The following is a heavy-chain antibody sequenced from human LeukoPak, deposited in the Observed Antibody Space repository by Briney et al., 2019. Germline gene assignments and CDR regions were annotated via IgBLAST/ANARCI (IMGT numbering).Heavy chain of an antibody. V-gene: IGHV4-39*01. J-gene: IGHJ4*02. CDR3: ARLETIFGVAPDY. CDR1: GGSISSSSYY. Sequence: SETLPLTCTVSGGSISSSSYYWGWIRQPPGKGLEWIGSIYYSGSTYYNPSLKSRVTISVDTSKNQFSLKLSSVTAADTAVYYCARLETIFGVAPDYWGQGTLVTVSS. D-gene: IGHD3-3*01. CDR2: IYYSGST.